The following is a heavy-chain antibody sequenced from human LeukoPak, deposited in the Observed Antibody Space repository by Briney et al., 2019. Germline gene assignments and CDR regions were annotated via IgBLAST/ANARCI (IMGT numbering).Heavy chain of an antibody. CDR1: GYTFTSYD. Sequence: GASVKVSCKASGYTFTSYDINWVRQATGQALGWRGWMIPNSGNTGYAQKFQGRVTMTRNTSISTAYMELSSVSSEHTAVYYCARGYCRSTSCYLSYYYMDVWGKGTTVTVSS. D-gene: IGHD2-2*01. CDR3: ARGYCRSTSCYLSYYYMDV. J-gene: IGHJ6*03. V-gene: IGHV1-8*01. CDR2: MIPNSGNT.